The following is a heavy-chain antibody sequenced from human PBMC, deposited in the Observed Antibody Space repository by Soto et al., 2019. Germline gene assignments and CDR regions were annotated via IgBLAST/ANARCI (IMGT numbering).Heavy chain of an antibody. D-gene: IGHD4-17*01. CDR3: AHHDYGDYDY. V-gene: IGHV2-5*01. CDR2: IYWNDDK. J-gene: IGHJ4*02. CDR1: GFSLSTSGVG. Sequence: QITLKQSGPSLVKPTQTLTLTCTFSGFSLSTSGVGVGWIRQPPGKALEWLALIYWNDDKRYSPSLKSRLTIPTDTSKNQVVLKMTNMDPVDTATYYCAHHDYGDYDYWGQGTLVTVSS.